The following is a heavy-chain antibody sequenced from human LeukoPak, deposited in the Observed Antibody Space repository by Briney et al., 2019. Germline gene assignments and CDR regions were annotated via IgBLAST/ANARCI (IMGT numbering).Heavy chain of an antibody. CDR3: ARDYGSIVNWFDP. CDR1: GGTVSSYA. J-gene: IGHJ5*02. CDR2: INPNSGGT. V-gene: IGHV1-2*06. D-gene: IGHD1-26*01. Sequence: ASVKVSCKASGGTVSSYAISWVRQAPGQGLEWMGRINPNSGGTNYAQKFQGRVTMTRDTSISTAYMELSRLRSDDTAVYYCARDYGSIVNWFDPWGQGTLVTVSS.